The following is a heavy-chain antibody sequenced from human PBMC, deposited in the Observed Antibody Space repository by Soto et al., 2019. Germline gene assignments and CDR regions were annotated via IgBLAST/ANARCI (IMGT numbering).Heavy chain of an antibody. Sequence: GGSLRLSCAASGFTFSSYSMNWVRQAPGKGLEWVSYISSSSSTIYYADSVKGRFTISRDNAKNSLYLQMNSLRDEDTAVYYCARDLFHDPTLFYYGSGSSYYWGQGTLVTVSS. CDR2: ISSSSSTI. CDR3: ARDLFHDPTLFYYGSGSSYY. J-gene: IGHJ4*02. CDR1: GFTFSSYS. V-gene: IGHV3-48*02. D-gene: IGHD3-10*01.